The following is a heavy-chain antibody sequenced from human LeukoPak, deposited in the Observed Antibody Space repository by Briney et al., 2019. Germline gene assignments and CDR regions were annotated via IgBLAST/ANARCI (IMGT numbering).Heavy chain of an antibody. V-gene: IGHV3-53*01. CDR1: GFSPTNNY. CDR3: ERGDGYNFFDY. CDR2: FYVGGAT. D-gene: IGHD5-24*01. Sequence: PGGSLRHSCAVSGFSPTNNYMSWVRQAPGKGLEWVSVFYVGGATYYADSVKGRFTISRDNSENTLYLQMKSLRAEDTAVYYCERGDGYNFFDYWGQGTLVTVSS. J-gene: IGHJ4*02.